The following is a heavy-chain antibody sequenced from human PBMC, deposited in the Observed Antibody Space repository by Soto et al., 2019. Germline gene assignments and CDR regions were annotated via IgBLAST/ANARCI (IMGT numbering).Heavy chain of an antibody. CDR1: GGSFSGYY. J-gene: IGHJ5*02. D-gene: IGHD4-17*01. V-gene: IGHV4-34*01. CDR3: ARERTYGWFDP. Sequence: SETLSLTCAVYGGSFSGYYWSWIRQPPGKGLEWIGEINHSGSTNYNPSLKSRVTISVDTSKNQFSLKLSSVTAADTAVYYCARERTYGWFDPRGKGPLVTVSS. CDR2: INHSGST.